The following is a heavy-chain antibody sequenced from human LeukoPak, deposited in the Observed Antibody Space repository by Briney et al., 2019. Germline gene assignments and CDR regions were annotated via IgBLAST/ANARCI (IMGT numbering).Heavy chain of an antibody. CDR1: GGTFSSYA. D-gene: IGHD5-18*01. CDR3: ASADTAMVTPLDY. J-gene: IGHJ4*02. Sequence: SVKVSCKASGGTFSSYAISWVRQAPGQGLEWMGGIIPIFGTANYAQKFQGRVTITTDESTSTAYMELSSLRSEDTAVYYCASADTAMVTPLDYWGQGTLVTVSS. CDR2: IIPIFGTA. V-gene: IGHV1-69*05.